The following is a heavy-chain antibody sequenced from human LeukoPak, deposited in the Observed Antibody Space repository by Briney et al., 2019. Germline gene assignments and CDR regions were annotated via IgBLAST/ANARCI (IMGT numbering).Heavy chain of an antibody. D-gene: IGHD5-12*01. J-gene: IGHJ3*02. V-gene: IGHV3-20*04. CDR1: GFRFDDYG. CDR3: ARRGKNSGWLSGSAFDI. CDR2: ISLNGGDT. Sequence: GGSLRLSCVGSGFRFDDYGMSWVRQAPGKGLGWVSGISLNGGDTGYADSVKGRFTISRDNAKNSLYLQMNSLRAEDTALYYCARRGKNSGWLSGSAFDIWGQGTLVTVSS.